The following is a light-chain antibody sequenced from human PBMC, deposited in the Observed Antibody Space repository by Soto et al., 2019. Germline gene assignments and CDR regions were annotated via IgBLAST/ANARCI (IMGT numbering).Light chain of an antibody. V-gene: IGKV3-20*01. CDR1: RSVSSNY. J-gene: IGKJ1*01. CDR2: RAS. CDR3: QHYGSSPRT. Sequence: EIVLTPSPGTLSLSPGETATLSCRASRSVSSNYLAWYQQRPGQAPRLLINRASNRATGIPDRFTGSGSGTDFTLTINRLEPADFAVYYCQHYGSSPRTFGQGTKVDIK.